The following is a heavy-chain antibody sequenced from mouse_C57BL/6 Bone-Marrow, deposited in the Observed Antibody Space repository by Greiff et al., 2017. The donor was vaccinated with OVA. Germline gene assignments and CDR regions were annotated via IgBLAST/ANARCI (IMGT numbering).Heavy chain of an antibody. D-gene: IGHD1-1*01. J-gene: IGHJ2*01. CDR2: ISDGGSYT. Sequence: EVKLVESGGGLVKPGGSLKLSCAASGFTFSSYAMSWVRQTPGKRLEWVATISDGGSYTYNPDNVKSRINISRNNAKNNLYLQMSHLKSEDTAMYYCARLITTVDYWGQGTTLTVSS. V-gene: IGHV5-4*03. CDR1: GFTFSSYA. CDR3: ARLITTVDY.